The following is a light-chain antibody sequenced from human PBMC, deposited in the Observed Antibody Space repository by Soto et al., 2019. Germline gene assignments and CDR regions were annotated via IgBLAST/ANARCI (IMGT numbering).Light chain of an antibody. CDR2: GAS. CDR3: QQYSRSPPVT. V-gene: IGKV3-20*01. J-gene: IGKJ3*01. Sequence: EIVLTQSPGTLSLSPGERATLSCRASQSVTGSYLAWYQQKPGQAPRLLIYGASTRASGIPDRFSGSGSGTDFTLTISRLEPEDFAVYDCQQYSRSPPVTFGPGTKGDI. CDR1: QSVTGSY.